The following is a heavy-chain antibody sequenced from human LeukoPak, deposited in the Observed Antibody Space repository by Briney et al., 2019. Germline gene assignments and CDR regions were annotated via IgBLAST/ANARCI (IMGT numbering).Heavy chain of an antibody. CDR2: ISNDLSTI. CDR1: GFTFSDYR. Sequence: PGGSLRLSFAASGFTFSDYRMNWVRQAPGKGLEWISYISNDLSTIHYAASVKGRFTISRDNARNSLYLQMDSLRAEDTAVYFCARARGGRTYSETGGYPVFDNWGQGTLVTVSS. CDR3: ARARGGRTYSETGGYPVFDN. D-gene: IGHD2-8*02. V-gene: IGHV3-48*04. J-gene: IGHJ4*02.